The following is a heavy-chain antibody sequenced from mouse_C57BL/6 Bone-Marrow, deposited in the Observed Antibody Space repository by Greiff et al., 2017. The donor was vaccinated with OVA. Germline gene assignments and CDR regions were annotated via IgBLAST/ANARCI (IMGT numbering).Heavy chain of an antibody. V-gene: IGHV3-6*01. D-gene: IGHD2-4*01. CDR1: GYSITSGYY. J-gene: IGHJ3*01. Sequence: EVQLQESGPGLVKPSQSLSLTCSVTGYSITSGYYWNWIRQFPGNKLEWMGYISYDGSNNYNPSLKNRISITRDTSKNQFFLKLNSVTTEDTATYYCARRADYDGFAYWGQGTPVTVSA. CDR3: ARRADYDGFAY. CDR2: ISYDGSN.